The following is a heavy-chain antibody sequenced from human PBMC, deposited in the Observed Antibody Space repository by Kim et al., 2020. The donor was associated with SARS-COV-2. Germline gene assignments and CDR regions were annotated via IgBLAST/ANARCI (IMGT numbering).Heavy chain of an antibody. Sequence: SVKVSCKASGGTFSSYAISWVRQAPGQGLEWMGGIIPIFGTANYAQKFQGRVTITADKSTSTAYMELSSLRSEDTAVYYCARTYSSGWYNQASYYFDYWGQGTLVTVSS. D-gene: IGHD6-19*01. J-gene: IGHJ4*02. CDR3: ARTYSSGWYNQASYYFDY. CDR1: GGTFSSYA. V-gene: IGHV1-69*06. CDR2: IIPIFGTA.